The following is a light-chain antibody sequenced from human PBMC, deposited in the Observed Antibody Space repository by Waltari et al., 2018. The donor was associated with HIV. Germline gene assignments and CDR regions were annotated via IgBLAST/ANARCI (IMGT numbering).Light chain of an antibody. J-gene: IGKJ5*01. CDR2: GAS. V-gene: IGKV3-15*01. CDR3: QQNSYWLPIT. CDR1: QSVGSK. Sequence: EIVMTQSPATLSLSPGERATLSCRASQSVGSKLAWYQQKPGQAPRLLIYGASTLATGIPARFSGSGSGMEFTLTISSLQSEDFAVYYCQQNSYWLPITFGQGTRLEI.